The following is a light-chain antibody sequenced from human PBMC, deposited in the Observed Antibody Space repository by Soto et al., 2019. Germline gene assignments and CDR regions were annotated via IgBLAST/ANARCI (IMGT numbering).Light chain of an antibody. Sequence: DVVMTQSPLSLPVTLGQPASISCRSSQSIVYSDGKAYLSWFQQRPGQSPRRLIYKASNRDSGVXDXXSGSGSGTDFTLQINRVEAEDVGIYYCMQGTYWPPTFGRGTRVEIK. CDR2: KAS. J-gene: IGKJ1*01. CDR3: MQGTYWPPT. CDR1: QSIVYSDGKAY. V-gene: IGKV2-30*01.